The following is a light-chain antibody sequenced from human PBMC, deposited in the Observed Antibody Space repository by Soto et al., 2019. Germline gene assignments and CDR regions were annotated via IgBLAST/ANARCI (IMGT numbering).Light chain of an antibody. CDR2: GAS. CDR3: QQYGRSPPMYT. Sequence: DIVLTQSPGTLPLSPGERATLSCRASQSVNSTYLAWYQQKPGQAPRLLSYGASSRAPCIPDRFSGSGSGTDFTLTISRREPEDFAVYYCQQYGRSPPMYTFGQGTKLEIK. CDR1: QSVNSTY. V-gene: IGKV3-20*01. J-gene: IGKJ2*01.